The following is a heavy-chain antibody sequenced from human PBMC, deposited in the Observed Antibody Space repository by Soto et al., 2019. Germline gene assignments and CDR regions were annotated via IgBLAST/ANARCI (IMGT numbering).Heavy chain of an antibody. CDR2: IKQDGSER. Sequence: GGSLRLSCAASGFTFNDYWMSWVHQAPGKGLEWAANIKQDGSERYYVDSVKGRFTISRDNAKNSLYLQMNSLRAEDTAVYYCAAVAGSKNFDYWGQGTLVTVSS. D-gene: IGHD6-19*01. CDR1: GFTFNDYW. V-gene: IGHV3-7*05. J-gene: IGHJ4*02. CDR3: AAVAGSKNFDY.